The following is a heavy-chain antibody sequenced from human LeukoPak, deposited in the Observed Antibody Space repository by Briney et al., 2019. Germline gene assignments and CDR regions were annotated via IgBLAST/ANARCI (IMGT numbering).Heavy chain of an antibody. J-gene: IGHJ6*03. CDR1: GFTFSDYY. V-gene: IGHV3-11*01. CDR3: ARSYYYYYMDV. CDR2: ISSSGSTI. Sequence: GGSLRLSCAASGFTFSDYYMSWIRQTPGKGLEWVSYISSSGSTIYYADSVKGRFTISRDNAKNSLYLQMNSLRAEDTAVYYCARSYYYYYMDVWGKGTTVTVSS.